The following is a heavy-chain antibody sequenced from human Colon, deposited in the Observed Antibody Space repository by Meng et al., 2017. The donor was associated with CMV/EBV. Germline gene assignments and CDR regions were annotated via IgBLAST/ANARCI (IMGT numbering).Heavy chain of an antibody. CDR3: ARDRWELVGAEYYYYGMDV. CDR2: IYSGGTT. J-gene: IGHJ6*02. V-gene: IGHV3-53*01. Sequence: GESLKISCAASGFTVSSHYMTWVRQAPGKGLEWVSVIYSGGTTDYADSVKGRFTISRDNSKNTLYLQMSSLRAEDSAIYYCARDRWELVGAEYYYYGMDVWGQGTTVTVSS. CDR1: GFTVSSHY. D-gene: IGHD1-26*01.